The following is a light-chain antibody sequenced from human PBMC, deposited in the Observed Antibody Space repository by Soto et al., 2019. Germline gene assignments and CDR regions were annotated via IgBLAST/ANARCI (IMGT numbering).Light chain of an antibody. Sequence: QSALTQPASVSGSPGQSITISCTGTSSDIGTYNFVSWYQQRPGKAPKLLIHEINNRPSGVSIRFSGYKSGNTASLTISGLQAEDEADYYCSSDTTTSTLIFGGGTKLTVV. J-gene: IGLJ2*01. CDR2: EIN. V-gene: IGLV2-14*01. CDR1: SSDIGTYNF. CDR3: SSDTTTSTLI.